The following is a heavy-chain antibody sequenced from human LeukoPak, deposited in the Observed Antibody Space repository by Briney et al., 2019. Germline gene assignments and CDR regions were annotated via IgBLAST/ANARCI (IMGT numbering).Heavy chain of an antibody. Sequence: ASVKVSCKASGYTFASYYMHWVRQAPGQGLEWMGIINPSGGSTSYAQKFQGRVTKTRDMSTSTVYMELSSLRSEDTAVYYCARVLLAAADPSFDYWGQGTLVTVSS. D-gene: IGHD6-13*01. J-gene: IGHJ4*02. CDR1: GYTFASYY. CDR3: ARVLLAAADPSFDY. V-gene: IGHV1-46*01. CDR2: INPSGGST.